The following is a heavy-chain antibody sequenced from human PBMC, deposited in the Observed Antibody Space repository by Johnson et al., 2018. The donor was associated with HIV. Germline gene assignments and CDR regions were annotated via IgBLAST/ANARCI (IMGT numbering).Heavy chain of an antibody. CDR3: TYPSPYYDSSGYPDAFDI. CDR2: ISSSGSTI. V-gene: IGHV3-11*01. J-gene: IGHJ3*02. D-gene: IGHD3-22*01. Sequence: QVLLVESGGGLVKPGGSLRLSCAASGLTFSDYYISWIGQAPGKGLEWVSYISSSGSTIYYADSVKGRFTISRDNAKKSLYLQMNSLKTEDTAVYYCTYPSPYYDSSGYPDAFDIWGQGTMVTVSS. CDR1: GLTFSDYY.